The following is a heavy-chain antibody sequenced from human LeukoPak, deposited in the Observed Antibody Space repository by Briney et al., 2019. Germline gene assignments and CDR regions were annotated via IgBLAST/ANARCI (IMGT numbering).Heavy chain of an antibody. J-gene: IGHJ4*02. CDR3: ARDGSDSSGYPIDY. V-gene: IGHV3-7*01. D-gene: IGHD3-22*01. Sequence: GGSLRLSCAASGFTFSRYWMSWVRQAPGKGLEWVANIKQDGSEKYYVDSVKGRFTISRDNAKNSLYLQMNSLRAEDTAVYYCARDGSDSSGYPIDYWGQGTLVTVSS. CDR2: IKQDGSEK. CDR1: GFTFSRYW.